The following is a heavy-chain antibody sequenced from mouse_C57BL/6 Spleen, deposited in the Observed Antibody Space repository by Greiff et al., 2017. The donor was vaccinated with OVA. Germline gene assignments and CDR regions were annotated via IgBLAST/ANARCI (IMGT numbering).Heavy chain of an antibody. D-gene: IGHD2-4*01. V-gene: IGHV1-66*01. CDR1: GYSFTSYY. CDR2: IYPGSGNT. J-gene: IGHJ4*01. Sequence: QVQLQQSGPELVKPGASVKISCKASGYSFTSYYIHWVKQRPGQGLEWIGWIYPGSGNTKYNEKFKGKATLTADTSSSTAYMQLSSLTSEDSAVYYCARIYYDYPYAMDYWGQGTSVTVSS. CDR3: ARIYYDYPYAMDY.